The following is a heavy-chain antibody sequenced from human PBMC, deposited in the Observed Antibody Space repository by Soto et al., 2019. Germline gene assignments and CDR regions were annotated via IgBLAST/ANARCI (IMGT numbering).Heavy chain of an antibody. CDR1: GGSISSYY. CDR3: ARDQSWHDLVWWFDP. D-gene: IGHD1-1*01. V-gene: IGHV4-59*01. J-gene: IGHJ5*02. Sequence: SETLSLTCTVSGGSISSYYWSWIRQPPGKGLEWIGSIYYSGSTNYNASLKSRVTISVDTSKNQFFLKLSSVTSEDTAVYYCARDQSWHDLVWWFDPWGQGTLVTVSS. CDR2: IYYSGST.